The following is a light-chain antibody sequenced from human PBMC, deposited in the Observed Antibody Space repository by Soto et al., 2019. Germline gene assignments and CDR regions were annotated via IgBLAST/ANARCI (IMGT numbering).Light chain of an antibody. CDR1: QSVSSSY. Sequence: EIVLTQSPGTLSLSPGERATLSCRASQSVSSSYLAWYQQKPGQAPRPLIYGASSRAIGIPDRFSGSGSGTDFTLTISRLEPEDFSVYYCQQYGSSPWPFGQGTKVDSK. V-gene: IGKV3-20*01. J-gene: IGKJ1*01. CDR3: QQYGSSPWP. CDR2: GAS.